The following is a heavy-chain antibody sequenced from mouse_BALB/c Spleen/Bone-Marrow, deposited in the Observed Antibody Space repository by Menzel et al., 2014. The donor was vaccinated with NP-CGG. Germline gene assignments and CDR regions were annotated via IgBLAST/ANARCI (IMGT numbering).Heavy chain of an antibody. V-gene: IGHV4-1*02. D-gene: IGHD6-1*01. CDR3: ARPSCHINLFY. CDR2: INLDSRTI. Sequence: PASAIYFSTDEVRWVRQASVKGLEWIVQINLDSRTIKYTPSLKDKFITTRANAKNTHSLQMNKSRFEATALYYYARPSCHINLFYWGAGTTLTVSS. CDR1: AIYFSTDE. J-gene: IGHJ2*01.